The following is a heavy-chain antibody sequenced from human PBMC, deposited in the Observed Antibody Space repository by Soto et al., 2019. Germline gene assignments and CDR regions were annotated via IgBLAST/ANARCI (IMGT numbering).Heavy chain of an antibody. Sequence: SETLSLTCAVSGGSISTSNWWSWVRQPPGKGLEWIGEVYRTGSTNYNPSLESRVIVSVDKSKNQFSLKLTSVTAADTAVYYCARARATIAAVPAGFFYWGQGSLVTVSS. CDR2: VYRTGST. CDR1: GGSISTSNW. D-gene: IGHD5-12*01. CDR3: ARARATIAAVPAGFFY. V-gene: IGHV4-4*02. J-gene: IGHJ4*02.